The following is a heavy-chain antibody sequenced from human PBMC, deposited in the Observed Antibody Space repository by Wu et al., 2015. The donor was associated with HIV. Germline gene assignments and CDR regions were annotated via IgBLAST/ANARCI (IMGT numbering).Heavy chain of an antibody. CDR2: MNPNSGNT. J-gene: IGHJ5*02. V-gene: IGHV1-8*03. CDR1: GYTFTSYD. D-gene: IGHD2-2*02. Sequence: QVQLVQSGAEVKKPGASVKVSCKASGYTFTSYDINWVRQATGQGLEWMGWMNPNSGNTGYAQKFQGRVTITRNTSISTAYMELSSLRSEDTAVYYCARGNYYCSSTSCYSPWFDPWGQGTLVTVSS. CDR3: ARGNYYCSSTSCYSPWFDP.